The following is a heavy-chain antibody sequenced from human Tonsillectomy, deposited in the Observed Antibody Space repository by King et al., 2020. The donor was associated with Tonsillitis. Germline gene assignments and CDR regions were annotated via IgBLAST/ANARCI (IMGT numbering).Heavy chain of an antibody. CDR1: GFTFSDYG. D-gene: IGHD3-22*01. Sequence: VQLVESGGGVVQPGRSLRLSCAASGFTFSDYGMHWVRQAPGKGLEWVAVISYDGSYKYYVDSVKGRFTISRDNSKNTLYLQMNSLRAEDTAVYYCASPRDENSGYPYYWGQGTLVTVSS. V-gene: IGHV3-33*05. CDR3: ASPRDENSGYPYY. J-gene: IGHJ4*02. CDR2: ISYDGSYK.